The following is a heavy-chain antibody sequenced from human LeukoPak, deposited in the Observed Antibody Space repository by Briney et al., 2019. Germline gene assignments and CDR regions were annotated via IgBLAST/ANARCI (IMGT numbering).Heavy chain of an antibody. CDR2: ISYDGSNK. Sequence: PGGSLRPSCAASGFTFNSYSMHWIRQAPGKGLEWVALISYDGSNKDYANSVKGRFTISRDNSKNTLYVQINSLRAEDTAVYYCARGVRGSSWVSFEYWGQGTLVTVSS. V-gene: IGHV3-30*04. CDR3: ARGVRGSSWVSFEY. J-gene: IGHJ4*02. CDR1: GFTFNSYS. D-gene: IGHD6-13*01.